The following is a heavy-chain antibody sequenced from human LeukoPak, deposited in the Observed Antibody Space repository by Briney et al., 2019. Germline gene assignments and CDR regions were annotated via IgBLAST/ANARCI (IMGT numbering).Heavy chain of an antibody. V-gene: IGHV1-69*02. Sequence: SVKVSCKASGGTFISYTISWVRQAPGQGLEWMGRIIPILGIANYAQKFQGRVTITADKSTSTAYMELSSLRSEDTAVYYCARLGYDSSGYLDYWGQGTLVTVSS. D-gene: IGHD3-22*01. CDR2: IIPILGIA. J-gene: IGHJ4*02. CDR3: ARLGYDSSGYLDY. CDR1: GGTFISYT.